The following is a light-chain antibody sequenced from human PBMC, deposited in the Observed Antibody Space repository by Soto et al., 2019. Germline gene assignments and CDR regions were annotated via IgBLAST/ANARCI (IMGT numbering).Light chain of an antibody. J-gene: IGKJ1*01. Sequence: EIVLTQSPGTLSLSPGERATLSCSASQSVSKNYLAWYQQKPGQAPRLLVYGASNRATGIPERFRGSGSGTEFTLTISSLQSEDFEVYCCQQYNKWPPTFGQGTKVDIK. V-gene: IGKV3D-15*01. CDR2: GAS. CDR3: QQYNKWPPT. CDR1: QSVSKN.